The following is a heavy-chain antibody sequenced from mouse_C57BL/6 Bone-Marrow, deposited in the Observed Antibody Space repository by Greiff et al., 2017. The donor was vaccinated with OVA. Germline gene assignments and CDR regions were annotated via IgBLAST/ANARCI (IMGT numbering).Heavy chain of an antibody. CDR3: ARVYYGSFAY. D-gene: IGHD1-1*01. CDR2: ISSGGSYP. V-gene: IGHV5-6*01. Sequence: EVQWVESGGDLVKPGGSLKLSCAASGFPFSSYGMSWVRQTPDKRLEWVATISSGGSYPYYPDSVKGRFTISRDNAKKTLYLQMSSLKSEDTAMYYCARVYYGSFAYWGQGTLVTVSA. J-gene: IGHJ3*01. CDR1: GFPFSSYG.